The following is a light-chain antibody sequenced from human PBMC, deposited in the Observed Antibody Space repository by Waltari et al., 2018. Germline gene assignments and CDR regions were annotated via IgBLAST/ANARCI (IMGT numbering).Light chain of an antibody. J-gene: IGKJ5*01. CDR3: QQYSSSPST. Sequence: DDQMTQSLSSLSASVGDRLTITCRACRGINNYLAWLLQKPGGAPKSLIYDASRLQSGVPSRFSGSGSCTDFTLTISSLQPEDFGNYYCQQYSSSPSTFGQGSRLEIK. CDR1: RGINNY. CDR2: DAS. V-gene: IGKV1-16*01.